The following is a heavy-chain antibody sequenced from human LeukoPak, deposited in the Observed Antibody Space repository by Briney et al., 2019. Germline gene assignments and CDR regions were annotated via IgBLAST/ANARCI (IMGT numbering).Heavy chain of an antibody. Sequence: GGSLRLSCAASGFTFSSYSMNWVRQAPGKGLEWVSSISSSSYIYYADSVKGRFTISRDNAKNSLYLQMNSLRAEDTAVHYCARAPPLYCSGGSCYPDYWGQGTLVTVSS. J-gene: IGHJ4*02. D-gene: IGHD2-15*01. CDR3: ARAPPLYCSGGSCYPDY. CDR1: GFTFSSYS. CDR2: ISSSSYI. V-gene: IGHV3-21*01.